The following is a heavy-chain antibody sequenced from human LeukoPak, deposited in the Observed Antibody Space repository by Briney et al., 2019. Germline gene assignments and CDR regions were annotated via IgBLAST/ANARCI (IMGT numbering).Heavy chain of an antibody. D-gene: IGHD1-1*01. J-gene: IGHJ4*02. CDR2: IKEDGSEE. V-gene: IGHV3-7*01. Sequence: GGSLRLSCAACGLTFSSYWMSLVRQAPGKGLEWVATIKEDGSEEYYVDSVKGRFSISRDNARNSLYLQMNSLRAEDTALYYCARVTRHSFDSWGQGTLVNVSS. CDR1: GLTFSSYW. CDR3: ARVTRHSFDS.